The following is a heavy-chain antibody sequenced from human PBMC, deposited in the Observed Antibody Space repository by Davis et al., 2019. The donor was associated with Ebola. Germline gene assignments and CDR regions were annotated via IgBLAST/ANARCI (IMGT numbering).Heavy chain of an antibody. V-gene: IGHV3-30*03. CDR1: GFTFSSYG. Sequence: PGGSLRLSCAASGFTFSSYGMHWVRQAPGKGLEWVAVISYDGSNKYYADSVKGRFTISRDNSKNTLYLQMNSLRAEDTAVYYCARDFSAHIVVVIARGAFDIWGQGTMVTVSS. CDR3: ARDFSAHIVVVIARGAFDI. D-gene: IGHD2-21*01. J-gene: IGHJ3*02. CDR2: ISYDGSNK.